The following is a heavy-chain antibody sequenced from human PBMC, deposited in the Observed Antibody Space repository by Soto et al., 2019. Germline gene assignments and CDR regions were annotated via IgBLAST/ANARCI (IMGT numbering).Heavy chain of an antibody. CDR3: ARENYDFWSGYYLDY. CDR1: GITFSTYR. D-gene: IGHD3-3*01. J-gene: IGHJ4*02. V-gene: IGHV3-74*01. CDR2: IKSDGTVT. Sequence: EVQLVESGGGLVQPGGSLRLSCVVSGITFSTYRMHWVRQAPGKGLVWVSQIKSDGTVTHYTDSVRGRFIISRDNAKNTLFLQMNSLRAEDTAVYYCARENYDFWSGYYLDYWGQGTLVTVSS.